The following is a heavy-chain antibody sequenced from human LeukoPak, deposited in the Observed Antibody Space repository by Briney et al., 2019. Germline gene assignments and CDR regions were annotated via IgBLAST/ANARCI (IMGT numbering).Heavy chain of an antibody. CDR1: GFTFSSYG. CDR2: IRYDGSNK. Sequence: PGGSLRLSCAASGFTFSSYGMHWVRQAPGKGLEWVAFIRYDGSNKYYADSVKGRFTISRDNSKNTLYLQMNSLRAEDTAVYYCAEAFNIAVAGNHYFDYWGQGTLVTVSS. CDR3: AEAFNIAVAGNHYFDY. D-gene: IGHD6-19*01. J-gene: IGHJ4*02. V-gene: IGHV3-30*02.